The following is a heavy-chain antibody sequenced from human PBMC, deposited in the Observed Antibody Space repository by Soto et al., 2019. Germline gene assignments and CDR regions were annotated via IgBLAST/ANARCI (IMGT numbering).Heavy chain of an antibody. Sequence: QMQLVQSGAEVRMPGSSVKVSCKASGGTFSTYSINWVRQAPGQGLEWMGGIIPLFGTTNYAKKIKGRVTITADESTSTAYMELSSLRAEDAAVYYCARGATHGSSWYFWFDPWGQGTLVTVSS. CDR1: GGTFSTYS. CDR3: ARGATHGSSWYFWFDP. V-gene: IGHV1-69*01. J-gene: IGHJ5*02. D-gene: IGHD6-13*01. CDR2: IIPLFGTT.